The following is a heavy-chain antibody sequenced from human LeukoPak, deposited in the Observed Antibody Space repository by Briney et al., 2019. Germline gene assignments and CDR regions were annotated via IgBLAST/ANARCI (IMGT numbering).Heavy chain of an antibody. CDR1: GFSFSSYG. Sequence: GSLRLSCVASGFSFSSYGMHWVRQAPGKGLEWVAFIRYHGRETYYADSVKGRFTISRDNPRNTLFLQMNSLRVEDTAVYYCAKGSGYNSDPWGQGTLVTVSS. V-gene: IGHV3-30*02. D-gene: IGHD5-12*01. J-gene: IGHJ5*02. CDR3: AKGSGYNSDP. CDR2: IRYHGRET.